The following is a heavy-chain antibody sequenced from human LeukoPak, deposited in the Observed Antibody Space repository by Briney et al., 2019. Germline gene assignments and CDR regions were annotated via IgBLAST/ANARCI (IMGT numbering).Heavy chain of an antibody. CDR1: GYTFPSYY. V-gene: IGHV1-46*01. Sequence: ASVKVSCKASGYTFPSYYMHWLRQAPGQGLEWMGMINPTGGSTSYAQKFQGRVTMTRDTSTSTVYMELSSLRSEDTAVYYCTRSQYYGMDVWGQGTTVTVSS. CDR3: TRSQYYGMDV. CDR2: INPTGGST. J-gene: IGHJ6*02.